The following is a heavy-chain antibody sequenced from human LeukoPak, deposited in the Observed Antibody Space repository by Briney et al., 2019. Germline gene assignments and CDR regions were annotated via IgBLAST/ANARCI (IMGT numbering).Heavy chain of an antibody. D-gene: IGHD5-12*01. CDR3: ARGFGYSGYDPLDY. Sequence: GGSLRLFCAASGFTFSSYSMNWVRQAPGKGLEWVSSISSSSSYIYYADSVKGRFTISRDNAKNSLYLQMNSLRAEDTAVYYCARGFGYSGYDPLDYWGQGTLVTVSS. CDR1: GFTFSSYS. J-gene: IGHJ4*02. V-gene: IGHV3-21*01. CDR2: ISSSSSYI.